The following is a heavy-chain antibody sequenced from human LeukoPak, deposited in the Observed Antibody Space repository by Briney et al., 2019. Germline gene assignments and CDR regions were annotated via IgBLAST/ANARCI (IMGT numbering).Heavy chain of an antibody. J-gene: IGHJ6*02. CDR1: GFTFSSYA. V-gene: IGHV3-23*01. D-gene: IGHD2-15*01. CDR3: AKSVVVADLYYYYGLDV. CDR2: ISGSGGST. Sequence: QPGGSLRLSCAASGFTFSSYAMSWVRQAPGKGLEWVSAISGSGGSTYYADSVKGRFTISRDNSKNTLYLQMNSLRAEDTAVYYCAKSVVVADLYYYYGLDVRGQGTTVTVSS.